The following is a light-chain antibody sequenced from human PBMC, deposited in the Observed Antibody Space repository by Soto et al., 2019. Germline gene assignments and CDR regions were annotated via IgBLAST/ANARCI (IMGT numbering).Light chain of an antibody. CDR1: SSNIGAGND. V-gene: IGLV1-40*01. CDR3: HSYDSSLSAAL. Sequence: QSVLTQPPSVSGAPGQRVTISCTGSSSNIGAGNDVHWYQQFPGTAPKLLVYGNTNRPSGVPDRFSGSRSGTSASLAITGLQAEDEADYYCHSYDSSLSAALFGTETKVTVL. CDR2: GNT. J-gene: IGLJ1*01.